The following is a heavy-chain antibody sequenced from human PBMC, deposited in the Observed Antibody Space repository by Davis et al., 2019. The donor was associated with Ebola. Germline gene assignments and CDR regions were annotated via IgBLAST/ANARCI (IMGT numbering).Heavy chain of an antibody. V-gene: IGHV4-4*02. CDR3: ATRREDFGVVITSYYYGMDV. CDR2: ISQSGST. CDR1: GDSISSSNW. D-gene: IGHD3-3*01. Sequence: MPSETLSLTCAVSGDSISSSNWWSWVRQPPGKGLEWIGEISQSGSTNYNPSLKSRVTISVDTSKNQFSLKLSSVTAADTAVYYCATRREDFGVVITSYYYGMDVWGQGTTVTVSS. J-gene: IGHJ6*02.